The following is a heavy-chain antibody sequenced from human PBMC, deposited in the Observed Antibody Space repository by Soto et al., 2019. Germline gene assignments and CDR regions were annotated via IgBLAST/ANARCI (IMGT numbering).Heavy chain of an antibody. Sequence: GGSLRLSCAASGFAFSDSAMHWVRQAPGKGLEWVAVVSHDGRNTHYADSVKGRFTISRDNSKNTLYLQMNSLRAEDTAVYYCATDLNWPNYWGHGTLVTVSS. J-gene: IGHJ4*01. V-gene: IGHV3-30*03. CDR3: ATDLNWPNY. D-gene: IGHD1-20*01. CDR2: VSHDGRNT. CDR1: GFAFSDSA.